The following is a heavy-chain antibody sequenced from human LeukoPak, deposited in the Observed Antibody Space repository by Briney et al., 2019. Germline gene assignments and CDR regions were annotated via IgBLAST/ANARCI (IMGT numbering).Heavy chain of an antibody. CDR2: IIPIFGTA. CDR1: GGTFSSYA. CDR3: ASRESLYYDSSGYYAY. J-gene: IGHJ4*02. Sequence: ASVKVSCKASGGTFSSYAISWVRQAPGQGLEWMGGIIPIFGTANYAQKFQGRVTITTDESTSTAYMELSSLRSEDTAVYYCASRESLYYDSSGYYAYWGQGTLVTVSS. V-gene: IGHV1-69*05. D-gene: IGHD3-22*01.